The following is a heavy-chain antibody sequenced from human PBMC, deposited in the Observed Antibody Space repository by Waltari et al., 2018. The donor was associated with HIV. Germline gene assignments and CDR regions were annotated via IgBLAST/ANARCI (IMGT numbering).Heavy chain of an antibody. CDR1: GGSISTVNHY. D-gene: IGHD5-12*01. J-gene: IGHJ6*02. V-gene: IGHV4-61*02. Sequence: QVQLQESGPGLVKPSQTLSLTCTVSGGSISTVNHYWNWIRQPAGRGLEWIGRIYTSGNTNYNPSLKSRVTISIDTSRNQFSLKVSSVTAADTAVYYCARAGIVATNPPYSYYAMDVWGQGTTVTVSS. CDR3: ARAGIVATNPPYSYYAMDV. CDR2: IYTSGNT.